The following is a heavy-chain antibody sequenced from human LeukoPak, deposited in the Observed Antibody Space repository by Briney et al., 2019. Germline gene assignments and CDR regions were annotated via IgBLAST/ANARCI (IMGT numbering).Heavy chain of an antibody. CDR3: AKDWGGYNPKHMDV. CDR2: ISWDGGST. D-gene: IGHD5-24*01. Sequence: GGSLRLSCAASGFTFDDYTMHWVRQIPGKGLEWVSLISWDGGSTYYADSVKGRFTISRDNSKNTLYLQMNSLRAEDTAVYYCAKDWGGYNPKHMDVWGKGTTVTISS. V-gene: IGHV3-43*01. CDR1: GFTFDDYT. J-gene: IGHJ6*03.